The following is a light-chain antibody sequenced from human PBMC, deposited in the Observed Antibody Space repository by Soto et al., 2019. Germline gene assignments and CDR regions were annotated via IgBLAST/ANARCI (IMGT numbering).Light chain of an antibody. Sequence: IQMTQSPPSLSASVGDRVTITCRASQALSNYLAWYQQKPGKAPDLLIYSASTLQSGVPSRFSGSGSETEFSLTIRALQPEDFETYYCQQLSRYPLTFGGGTKVDI. J-gene: IGKJ4*01. CDR2: SAS. CDR1: QALSNY. CDR3: QQLSRYPLT. V-gene: IGKV1-9*01.